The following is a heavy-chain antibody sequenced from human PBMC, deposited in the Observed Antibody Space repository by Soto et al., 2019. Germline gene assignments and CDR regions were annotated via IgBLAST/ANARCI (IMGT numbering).Heavy chain of an antibody. D-gene: IGHD2-8*01. Sequence: GGSLRLSCAASGFTFSSYGMHWVRQAPGKGLEWVALISYDGSKKYHVDSVKGRFTISRDNSKNTLYLQMNSLRAEDTAVYYCAKSRDCTNGVCSLFDYWGQGTLVTVSS. CDR2: ISYDGSKK. CDR3: AKSRDCTNGVCSLFDY. J-gene: IGHJ4*02. V-gene: IGHV3-30*18. CDR1: GFTFSSYG.